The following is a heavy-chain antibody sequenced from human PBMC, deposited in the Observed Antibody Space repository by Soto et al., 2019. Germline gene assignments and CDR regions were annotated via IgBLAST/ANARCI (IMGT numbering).Heavy chain of an antibody. CDR1: GDTFNNYA. V-gene: IGHV1-2*02. CDR3: ARPPGYISDWYYFDL. J-gene: IGHJ4*02. D-gene: IGHD3-9*01. CDR2: IIPKSGGT. Sequence: QVHLVQSGTEVKKPGSSVKVSCKASGDTFNNYAISWVRQAPGQGLQWMGGIIPKSGGTNYAQKFEGRVTMTWDTSLNTAYMELSSLKSDDTSVYYCARPPGYISDWYYFDLWGQGTRVTVSS.